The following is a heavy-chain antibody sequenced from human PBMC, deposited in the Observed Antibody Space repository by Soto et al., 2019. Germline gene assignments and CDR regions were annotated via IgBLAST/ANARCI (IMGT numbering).Heavy chain of an antibody. V-gene: IGHV4-30-4*01. J-gene: IGHJ5*02. D-gene: IGHD3-3*01. CDR2: IYDSGSS. Sequence: PSETLSLTCTVSGGSISSCDYYWSWIRQRPGKGLEWFGYIYDSGSSYYNSSLTSRVTIAVNTSKNQFSLMLSSVTAADTAVYYCGRTQIFTLFGVVTIWFDPWGQGTLVTVSS. CDR3: GRTQIFTLFGVVTIWFDP. CDR1: GGSISSCDYY.